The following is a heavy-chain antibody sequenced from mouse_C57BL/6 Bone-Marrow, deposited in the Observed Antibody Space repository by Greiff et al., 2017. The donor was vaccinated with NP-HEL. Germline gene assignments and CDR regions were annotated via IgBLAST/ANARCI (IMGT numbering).Heavy chain of an antibody. V-gene: IGHV1-55*01. D-gene: IGHD2-2*01. CDR1: GYTFTSYW. J-gene: IGHJ3*01. CDR2: IYPGSGST. CDR3: ARALSTMVTRGFAY. Sequence: QVHVKQSGAELVKPGASVKMSCKASGYTFTSYWITWVKQRPGQGLEWIGDIYPGSGSTNYNEKFKSKATLTVDTSSSTAYMQLSSLTSEDSAVYYCARALSTMVTRGFAYWGQGTLVTVSA.